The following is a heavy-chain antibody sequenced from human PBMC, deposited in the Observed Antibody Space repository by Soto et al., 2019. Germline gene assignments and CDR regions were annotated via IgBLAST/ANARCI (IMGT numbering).Heavy chain of an antibody. D-gene: IGHD3-10*01. CDR3: ARHRPYFGSGSYFYGMDV. CDR1: EGTFTSHA. V-gene: IGHV1-69*01. CDR2: IVPYINTA. J-gene: IGHJ6*02. Sequence: QVQLVQSGAEVKKPGSSMKVSCKASEGTFTSHAISWVRQAPGQGLEWMGGIVPYINTANYAQKFQGRVTISAYESMTTAYMEVSGLTSGDTAIYYCARHRPYFGSGSYFYGMDVWGQGTTVTVSS.